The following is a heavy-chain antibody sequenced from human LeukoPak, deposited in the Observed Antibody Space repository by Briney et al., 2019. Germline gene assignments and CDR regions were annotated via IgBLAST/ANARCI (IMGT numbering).Heavy chain of an antibody. Sequence: SGPTLVNPTQTLTLTCTFSGFSLTTRAVGVGWIRQPPGKALEWLAPIYWDDGKRYSRSLKSRLTITKDTSKNQVVLTMTNMDPVDTATYYCAHRPQAVVLEATYTYFDYWGQGTLVTVSS. D-gene: IGHD2-21*01. V-gene: IGHV2-5*02. J-gene: IGHJ4*02. CDR2: IYWDDGK. CDR3: AHRPQAVVLEATYTYFDY. CDR1: GFSLTTRAVG.